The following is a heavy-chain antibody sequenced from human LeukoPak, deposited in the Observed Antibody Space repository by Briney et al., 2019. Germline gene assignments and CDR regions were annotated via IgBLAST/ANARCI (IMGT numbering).Heavy chain of an antibody. D-gene: IGHD1-14*01. CDR3: AREVMDNLRFDY. CDR1: GYTFTSYY. Sequence: PGASVKVSCKASGYTFTSYYMHWVRQAPGQGLEWMGIINPSGGDTSYAQKFQGRLTMTRDTSTNTVYMELTSLRSEDTAVYYCAREVMDNLRFDYWGQGNLVTVSS. CDR2: INPSGGDT. V-gene: IGHV1-46*01. J-gene: IGHJ4*02.